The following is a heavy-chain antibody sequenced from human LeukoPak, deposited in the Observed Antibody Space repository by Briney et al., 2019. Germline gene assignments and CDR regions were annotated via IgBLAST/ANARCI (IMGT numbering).Heavy chain of an antibody. D-gene: IGHD3-22*01. Sequence: SVKVSCKASGGTFSSYAISWVRQAPGQGLEWMGGIIPIFGTANYAQKFQGRVTITADESTSAAYMELSSLRSEDTAVYYCARVADTLYYYDSSGYFPGYYFDYWGQGTLVTVSS. CDR3: ARVADTLYYYDSSGYFPGYYFDY. CDR2: IIPIFGTA. V-gene: IGHV1-69*13. J-gene: IGHJ4*02. CDR1: GGTFSSYA.